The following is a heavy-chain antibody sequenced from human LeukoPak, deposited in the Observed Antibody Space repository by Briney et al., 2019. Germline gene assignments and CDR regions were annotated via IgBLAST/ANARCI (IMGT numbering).Heavy chain of an antibody. CDR3: ARESVVPAARQYNWFDP. D-gene: IGHD2-2*01. J-gene: IGHJ5*02. V-gene: IGHV4-34*01. CDR2: INHSVST. Sequence: SETLSLTCAVYGGSFSGYYWSWIRQPPGKGLEWIGEINHSVSTNYNPSLKSRVTISVDTSKNQFSLKLSSVTAADTAVYYCARESVVPAARQYNWFDPWGQGTLVTVSS. CDR1: GGSFSGYY.